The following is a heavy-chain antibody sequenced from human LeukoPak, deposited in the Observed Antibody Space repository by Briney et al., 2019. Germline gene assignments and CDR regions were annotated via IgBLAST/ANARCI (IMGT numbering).Heavy chain of an antibody. D-gene: IGHD3-22*01. J-gene: IGHJ4*02. V-gene: IGHV3-30*03. Sequence: GGSLRLSCAASGFTFSSYGMHWVRQAPGKGLEWVAVISYDGSNKYYADSVKGRFTISRDNSKNTLYLQTNSLRAEDTALYYCVGDRDSTGYYDYWGQGTLVTVSS. CDR3: VGDRDSTGYYDY. CDR1: GFTFSSYG. CDR2: ISYDGSNK.